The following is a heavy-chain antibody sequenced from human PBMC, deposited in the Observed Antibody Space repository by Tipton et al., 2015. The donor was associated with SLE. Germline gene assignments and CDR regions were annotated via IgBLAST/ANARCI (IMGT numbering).Heavy chain of an antibody. D-gene: IGHD3-9*01. J-gene: IGHJ4*02. CDR2: IYYSGST. CDR1: GGSISSGGYY. CDR3: ARERYDILTGQGPFDY. V-gene: IGHV4-31*02. Sequence: LRLSCTVSGGSISSGGYYWSWIRQHPGKGLEWIGYIYYSGSTYYNPSLKSRVTISVDTSKNQFSLKLSSVTAADTAVYYCARERYDILTGQGPFDYWGQGTLVTVSS.